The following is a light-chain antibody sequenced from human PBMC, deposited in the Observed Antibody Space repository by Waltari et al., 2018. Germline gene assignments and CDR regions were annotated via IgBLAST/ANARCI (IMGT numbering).Light chain of an antibody. Sequence: SYVLTHPPSVSVAAGQTARITCVGYNIGSKSVHWYHEQPGQAPVVVVYDDSDRTSGISARFSGSNSGNTATLTISRVEAGDEADYYCQVWDSSIDPVVFGGGTKLTVL. CDR1: NIGSKS. J-gene: IGLJ2*01. CDR2: DDS. CDR3: QVWDSSIDPVV. V-gene: IGLV3-21*02.